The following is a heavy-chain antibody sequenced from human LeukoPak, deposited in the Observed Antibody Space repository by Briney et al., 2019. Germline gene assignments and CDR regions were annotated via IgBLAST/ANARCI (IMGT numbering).Heavy chain of an antibody. Sequence: SETLSLTCTVSGGSISSYYWSWIRQPPGKGLEWIGYIYYSGSTNYNPSLKSRVTISVDTSKNQFSLKLSSVTAADTAMYYCARMYSGSYHWDYWGQGTLVTASS. CDR1: GGSISSYY. CDR3: ARMYSGSYHWDY. CDR2: IYYSGST. V-gene: IGHV4-59*08. D-gene: IGHD1-26*01. J-gene: IGHJ4*02.